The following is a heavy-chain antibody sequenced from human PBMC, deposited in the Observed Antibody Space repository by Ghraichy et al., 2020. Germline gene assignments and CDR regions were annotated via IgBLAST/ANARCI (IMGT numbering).Heavy chain of an antibody. CDR1: GFTVSSNY. V-gene: IGHV3-66*02. J-gene: IGHJ6*02. D-gene: IGHD5-12*01. CDR2: IYSGGST. Sequence: GGSLRLSCAASGFTVSSNYMSWVRQAPGKGLEWVSVIYSGGSTYYADSVKGRFTISRDNSKNTLYLQMNSLRAEDTAVYYCARDSPRWLRLHYGMDVWGQGTTVTVSS. CDR3: ARDSPRWLRLHYGMDV.